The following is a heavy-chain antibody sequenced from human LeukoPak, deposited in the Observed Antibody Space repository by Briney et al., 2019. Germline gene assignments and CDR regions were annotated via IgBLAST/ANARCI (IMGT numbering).Heavy chain of an antibody. CDR3: ATTYYYDRWGRAFDI. Sequence: SVKVSCKASGGTFSSYAISWVRQAPGQGLEWMGGIRPIFGTANYAQKYQGRVTITADESTSTAYMELSSLRSEDTAVYYCATTYYYDRWGRAFDIWGQGTMVTVSS. J-gene: IGHJ3*02. CDR1: GGTFSSYA. V-gene: IGHV1-69*13. D-gene: IGHD3-22*01. CDR2: IRPIFGTA.